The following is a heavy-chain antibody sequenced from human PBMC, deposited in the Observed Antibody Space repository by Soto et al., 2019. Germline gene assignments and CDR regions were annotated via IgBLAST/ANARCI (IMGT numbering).Heavy chain of an antibody. J-gene: IGHJ4*02. V-gene: IGHV4-39*01. CDR1: GGSISSSSYY. CDR2: IYYSGST. CDR3: ARRVGDDYIWGSYRYTWFDY. D-gene: IGHD3-16*02. Sequence: SETLSLTCTVSGGSISSSSYYWGWIRQPPGKGLEWIGSIYYSGSTYYNPSLKSRVTISVDTSKNQFSLKLNSVTAADTAVYYCARRVGDDYIWGSYRYTWFDYWGQGTLVTVSS.